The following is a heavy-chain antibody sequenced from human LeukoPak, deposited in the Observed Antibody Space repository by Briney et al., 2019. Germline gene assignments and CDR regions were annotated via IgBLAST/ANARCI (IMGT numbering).Heavy chain of an antibody. CDR3: ARDYDGYSYGPSFDY. CDR1: GYTFTGYY. V-gene: IGHV1-2*02. J-gene: IGHJ4*02. CDR2: INPNSGGT. D-gene: IGHD5-18*01. Sequence: GASVKVSRKASGYTFTGYYMHWVRQAPGQGLEWMGWINPNSGGTNYAQKFQGRVTMTRDTSISTAYMELSRLRSDDTAVYYCARDYDGYSYGPSFDYWGQGTLVTVSS.